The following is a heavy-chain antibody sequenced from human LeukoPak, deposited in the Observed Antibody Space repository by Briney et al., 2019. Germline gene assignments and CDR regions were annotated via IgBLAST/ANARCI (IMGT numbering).Heavy chain of an antibody. CDR1: GFIFSDYG. V-gene: IGHV3-30*02. J-gene: IGHJ4*02. Sequence: GGSLRLSCAASGFIFSDYGMYWVRQAPGKGLEGVAFIRYDGSDEDYADSVKGRFTISRDNSKNTLYLHMNSLRAEDTAVYYCAKLLYNWIDETSYWGQGTLLIVSS. CDR3: AKLLYNWIDETSY. D-gene: IGHD1-20*01. CDR2: IRYDGSDE.